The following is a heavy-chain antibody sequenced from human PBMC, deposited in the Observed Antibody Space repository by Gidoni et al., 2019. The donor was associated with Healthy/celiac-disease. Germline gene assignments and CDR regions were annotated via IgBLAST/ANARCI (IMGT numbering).Heavy chain of an antibody. CDR2: IYYSGST. D-gene: IGHD3-10*01. Sequence: QVQLQESGPGLVKPSQTLSLTCTVSGGSISRGGYYWSWIRQHPGKGLEWIGYIYYSGSTYYNPSLKSRVTISVDTSKNQFSLKLSSVTAADTAVYYCARGLKGTMVRGVPFDYWGQGTLVTVSS. J-gene: IGHJ4*02. V-gene: IGHV4-31*03. CDR3: ARGLKGTMVRGVPFDY. CDR1: GGSISRGGYY.